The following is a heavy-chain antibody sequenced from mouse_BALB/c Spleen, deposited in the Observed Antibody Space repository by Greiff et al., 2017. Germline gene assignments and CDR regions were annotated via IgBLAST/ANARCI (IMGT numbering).Heavy chain of an antibody. Sequence: EVKLVESGGGLVKPGGSLKLSCAASGFTFSDYYMYWVRQTPEKRLEWVATISDGGSYTYYPDSVKGRFTISRDNAKNNLYLQMSSLKSEDTAMYYCARDRSYRYDREAMDYWGQGTSVTVSS. CDR1: GFTFSDYY. CDR3: ARDRSYRYDREAMDY. D-gene: IGHD2-14*01. V-gene: IGHV5-4*02. CDR2: ISDGGSYT. J-gene: IGHJ4*01.